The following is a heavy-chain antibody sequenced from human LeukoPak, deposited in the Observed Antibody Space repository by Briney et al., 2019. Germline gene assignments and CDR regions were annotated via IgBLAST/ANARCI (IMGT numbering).Heavy chain of an antibody. Sequence: SETLSLTCTVSGYSISSGYYWGWIRQPPGKGLEWIGSIYHSGSTYYNPSLKSRVTISVDTSKNQFSLKLSSVTAADTAVYYCARVMSDGYNFGFDYWGQGTWSPSPQ. J-gene: IGHJ4*02. CDR1: GYSISSGYY. CDR2: IYHSGST. CDR3: ARVMSDGYNFGFDY. V-gene: IGHV4-38-2*02. D-gene: IGHD5-24*01.